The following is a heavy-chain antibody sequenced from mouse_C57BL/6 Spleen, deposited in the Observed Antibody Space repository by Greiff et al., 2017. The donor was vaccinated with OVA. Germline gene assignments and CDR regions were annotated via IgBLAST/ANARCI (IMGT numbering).Heavy chain of an antibody. J-gene: IGHJ3*01. V-gene: IGHV1-52*01. CDR3: ERGAAQDTKFAY. CDR2: IDPSDSET. CDR1: GYTFTSYW. D-gene: IGHD3-2*02. Sequence: QVQLQQPGAELVRPGSSVKLSCKASGYTFTSYWMHWVKQRPIQGLEWIGNIDPSDSETPYNQKFKDKATLTVDKSSSTAYMQLSSQTSEDSAVYYCERGAAQDTKFAYWGQGTLVTVSA.